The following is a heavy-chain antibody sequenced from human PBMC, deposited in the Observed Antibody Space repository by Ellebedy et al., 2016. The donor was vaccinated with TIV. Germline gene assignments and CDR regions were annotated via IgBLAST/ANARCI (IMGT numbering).Heavy chain of an antibody. CDR2: INPNSGGT. D-gene: IGHD6-13*01. Sequence: ASVKVSCXASGYTFTSYDINWVRQAPGQGLEWMGWINPNSGGTNYAQKFQGRVTMTRDTSISTAYMELSRLRSDDTAVYYCARLGIAAAGWRDVWGQGTTVTVSS. CDR1: GYTFTSYD. J-gene: IGHJ6*02. CDR3: ARLGIAAAGWRDV. V-gene: IGHV1-2*02.